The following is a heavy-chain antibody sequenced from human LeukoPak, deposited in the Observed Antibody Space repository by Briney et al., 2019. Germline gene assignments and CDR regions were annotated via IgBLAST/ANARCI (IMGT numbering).Heavy chain of an antibody. V-gene: IGHV4-61*02. Sequence: PSETQSLTCTVAGGSISSGSYYWSWIRQPAGKGLEWIGRIYTSGSTNYNPSLKSRVTISVDTSKNQFSLKLSSVTAADTAVYYCASYHDSSGLDYWGQGTLVTVSS. D-gene: IGHD3-22*01. J-gene: IGHJ4*02. CDR2: IYTSGST. CDR3: ASYHDSSGLDY. CDR1: GGSISSGSYY.